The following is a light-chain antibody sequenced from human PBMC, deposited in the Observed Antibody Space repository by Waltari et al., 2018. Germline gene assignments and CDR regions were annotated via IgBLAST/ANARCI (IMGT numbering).Light chain of an antibody. Sequence: DIQMTQSPSSLSASVGDRVPITCQASQDISNYLNWYQQKPGKAPTLLIYDASNLETGVPSRFSGSGSGTDFTFTISSLQPEDIATYYCQQYDNLPYTFGQGTKLEIK. CDR3: QQYDNLPYT. J-gene: IGKJ2*01. CDR2: DAS. V-gene: IGKV1-33*01. CDR1: QDISNY.